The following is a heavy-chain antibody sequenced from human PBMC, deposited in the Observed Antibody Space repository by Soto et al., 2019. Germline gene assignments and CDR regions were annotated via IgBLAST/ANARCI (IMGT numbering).Heavy chain of an antibody. J-gene: IGHJ4*02. Sequence: PGGSLRLSCAASGFTFSSCAMGWVRQAPGKGLEYVSSISTNGGSTHYADSVKGRFTISRDNSKNTQYLQMSSLRADDTAVYYCVKGEYYYDSSGYYPFDYWGQGTLVTVSS. CDR3: VKGEYYYDSSGYYPFDY. CDR2: ISTNGGST. D-gene: IGHD3-22*01. CDR1: GFTFSSCA. V-gene: IGHV3-64D*06.